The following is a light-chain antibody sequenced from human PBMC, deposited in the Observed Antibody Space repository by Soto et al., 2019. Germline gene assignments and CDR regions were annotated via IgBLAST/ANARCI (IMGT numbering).Light chain of an antibody. CDR2: EVS. J-gene: IGLJ1*01. V-gene: IGLV2-14*01. CDR1: SSDVGNCNC. Sequence: QSALTQPASVPGSPGQSITISCTGASSDVGNCNCVSWYQQHPGKAPKLMIYEVSNRPSGVSDRFSGSKAGNTASLTISGLQAEDEADYYCSSYTSHYTRVFGTGTKLTVL. CDR3: SSYTSHYTRV.